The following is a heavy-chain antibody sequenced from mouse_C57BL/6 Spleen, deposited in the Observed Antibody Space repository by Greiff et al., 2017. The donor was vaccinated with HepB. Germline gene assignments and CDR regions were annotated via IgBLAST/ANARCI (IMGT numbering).Heavy chain of an antibody. CDR1: GFNIKDYY. CDR2: IDPENGDT. J-gene: IGHJ3*01. D-gene: IGHD1-1*01. V-gene: IGHV14-4*01. Sequence: VQLKQSGAELVRPGASVKLSCTASGFNIKDYYMHWVKQRPEQGLEWIGWIDPENGDTEYASKFQGKATITADTSSNTAYLQLSSLTSEDTAVYYCISTVVATRFAYWGQGTLVTVSA. CDR3: ISTVVATRFAY.